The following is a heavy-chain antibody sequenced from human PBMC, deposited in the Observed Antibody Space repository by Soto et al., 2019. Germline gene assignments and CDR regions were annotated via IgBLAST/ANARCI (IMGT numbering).Heavy chain of an antibody. CDR3: TTDLIWPDT. CDR1: GFTFSNAC. CDR2: TKSERDGGTT. Sequence: PGGSLRLSFSASGFTFSNACMSWFRQAPKKGTEWDGSTKSERDGGTTNYAAPVKGRLSIRRDASKNTLYLQMNSLKTEDTAVYYCTTDLIWPDTWGQGTLVTVSS. V-gene: IGHV3-15*01. D-gene: IGHD3-10*01. J-gene: IGHJ5*02.